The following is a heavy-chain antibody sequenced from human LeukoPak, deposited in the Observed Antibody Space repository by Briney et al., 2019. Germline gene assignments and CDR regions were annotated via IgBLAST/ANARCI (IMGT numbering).Heavy chain of an antibody. CDR2: INPNSGGT. Sequence: ASVKVSCKASGYTFTGYYMHWVRQAPGQGLEWMGWINPNSGGTNYAQKLQGRVTMTTDTSTSTAYMELRSLRSDDTAVYYCARDPTIIRYCSGGSCYFDPWGQGTLVTVSS. D-gene: IGHD2-15*01. CDR3: ARDPTIIRYCSGGSCYFDP. CDR1: GYTFTGYY. V-gene: IGHV1-2*02. J-gene: IGHJ5*02.